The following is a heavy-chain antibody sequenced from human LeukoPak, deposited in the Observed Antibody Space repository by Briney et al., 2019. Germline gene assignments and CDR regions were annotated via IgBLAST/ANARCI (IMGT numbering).Heavy chain of an antibody. CDR2: IYHSGST. CDR1: GGSISSSNW. Sequence: SGTLSLTCAVSGGSISSSNWLRWVRQPPGKGLEWIGEIYHSGSTNYNPSLQSRVNISVDKSTHQSTLKLNSVTAADTALYYCARVAVGATTDSFDPCGQGTLVTVSS. D-gene: IGHD1-26*01. V-gene: IGHV4-4*02. J-gene: IGHJ5*02. CDR3: ARVAVGATTDSFDP.